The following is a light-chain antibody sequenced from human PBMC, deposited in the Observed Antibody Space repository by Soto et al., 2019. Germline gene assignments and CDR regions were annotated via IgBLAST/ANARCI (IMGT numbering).Light chain of an antibody. CDR1: QSLSSIY. CDR2: GAS. J-gene: IGKJ1*01. CDR3: KQYNNWPLT. V-gene: IGKV3-15*01. Sequence: EIVLTQSPGTLSLSPGQGATLSCRASQSLSSIYLAWYQQKPGQAHRLLIYGASTRATGIQARFSGSGSGTEFTLTISSLQSEDFAVYYCKQYNNWPLTFGQGTKVDIK.